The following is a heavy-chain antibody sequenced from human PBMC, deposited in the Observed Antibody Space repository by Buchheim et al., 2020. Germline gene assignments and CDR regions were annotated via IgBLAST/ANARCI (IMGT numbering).Heavy chain of an antibody. D-gene: IGHD3-3*02. V-gene: IGHV3-74*01. J-gene: IGHJ6*02. CDR2: VKRDGSET. Sequence: EVQLVESGGGLVQPGGSLRLSCAASGFSFSSYWMNWVRQAPGKGLVWISRVKRDGSETFYAATVKGRFTISRDNDKNTLYLQMNSLRAEDTAVYYCARGAFADGLDAWGQGTT. CDR3: ARGAFADGLDA. CDR1: GFSFSSYW.